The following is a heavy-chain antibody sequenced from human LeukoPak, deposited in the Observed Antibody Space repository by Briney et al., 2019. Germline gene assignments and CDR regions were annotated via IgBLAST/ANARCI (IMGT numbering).Heavy chain of an antibody. CDR1: GYSISSGYY. D-gene: IGHD6-13*01. Sequence: SETRSLTCTVSGYSISSGYYWGWIRQPPGKGLEWIGSIYHSGSTYYNPSLKSRVTISVDTSKNQFSLKLSSVTAADTAVYYCARVGSSSWYGDYWGQGTLVTVSS. CDR2: IYHSGST. J-gene: IGHJ4*02. CDR3: ARVGSSSWYGDY. V-gene: IGHV4-38-2*02.